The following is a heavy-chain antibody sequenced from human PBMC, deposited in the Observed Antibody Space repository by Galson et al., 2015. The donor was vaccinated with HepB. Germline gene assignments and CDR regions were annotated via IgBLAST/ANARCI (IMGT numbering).Heavy chain of an antibody. V-gene: IGHV1-69*13. Sequence: SVKVSCKASGGTFSSYAISWVRQAPGQGLEWMGGIIPIFGTANYAQKFQGRVTITADEPTSTAYMELSSLRSEDTAVYYCARDGSYSSGWSIDYWGQGTLVTVSS. CDR3: ARDGSYSSGWSIDY. J-gene: IGHJ4*02. CDR1: GGTFSSYA. D-gene: IGHD6-19*01. CDR2: IIPIFGTA.